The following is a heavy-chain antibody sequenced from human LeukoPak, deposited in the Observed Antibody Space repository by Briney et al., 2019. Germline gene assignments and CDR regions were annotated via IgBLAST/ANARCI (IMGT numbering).Heavy chain of an antibody. V-gene: IGHV3-30-3*01. CDR1: GFTFSSYA. CDR2: ISYDGSNK. Sequence: PGGSLRLSCAASGFTFSSYAMHWVRQAPGKGLEWVAVISYDGSNKYYADSVKGRFTISRDNSKNTLYLQMNSLRAEDTAVYYCAREGNWGSFDYWGQGTLVTVSS. D-gene: IGHD7-27*01. CDR3: AREGNWGSFDY. J-gene: IGHJ4*02.